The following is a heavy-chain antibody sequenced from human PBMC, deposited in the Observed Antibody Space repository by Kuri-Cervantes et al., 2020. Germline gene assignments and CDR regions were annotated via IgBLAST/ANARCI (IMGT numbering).Heavy chain of an antibody. CDR1: GGTFSSYA. V-gene: IGHV1-69*06. J-gene: IGHJ6*03. CDR2: IIPIFGTA. D-gene: IGHD6-13*01. Sequence: SVKVSCKASGGTFSSYAISWVRQAPGQGLEWMGGIIPIFGTANYAQKLQGRVTITADKSTSTAYMELSSLRSEDTAVYYCARGSQQPPSWGYYYYYMDVWGKGTTVTVSS. CDR3: ARGSQQPPSWGYYYYYMDV.